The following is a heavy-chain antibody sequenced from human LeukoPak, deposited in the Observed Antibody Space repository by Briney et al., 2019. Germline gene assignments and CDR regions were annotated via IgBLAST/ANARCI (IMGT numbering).Heavy chain of an antibody. CDR2: IIPIFGTA. J-gene: IGHJ4*02. V-gene: IGHV1-69*13. D-gene: IGHD1/OR15-1a*01. CDR1: GGTFSSYA. CDR3: ARGVDRYNWNNYY. Sequence: ASVKVSCKASGGTFSSYAISWVRRAPGQGLEWMGGIIPIFGTANYAQKFQGRVTITADESTSTAYMELSSLRSEDTAVYYCARGVDRYNWNNYYWGQGTLVTVSS.